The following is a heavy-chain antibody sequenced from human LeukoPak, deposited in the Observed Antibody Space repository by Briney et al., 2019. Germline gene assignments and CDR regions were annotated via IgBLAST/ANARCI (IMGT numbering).Heavy chain of an antibody. J-gene: IGHJ4*02. Sequence: PSETLSLTCTVSGDSIRSSTYYWGWIRQPPGEGLEWIGSIYYSGRTYYNPSLKSRVTISVHTSNNQFSLKLSSVTAADTAVYYCAKLYSGTRPPDYWGQGALVTVSS. V-gene: IGHV4-39*01. CDR1: GDSIRSSTYY. CDR2: IYYSGRT. D-gene: IGHD3-10*01. CDR3: AKLYSGTRPPDY.